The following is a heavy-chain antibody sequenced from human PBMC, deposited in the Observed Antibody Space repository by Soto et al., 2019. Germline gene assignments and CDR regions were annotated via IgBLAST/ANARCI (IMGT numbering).Heavy chain of an antibody. Sequence: EVQLVESGGDLVQRGGSLRLSCAASGFTFSRSWMSWVRQAPGKGLEWVANTNEDGSQINYVDSVKGRFTASRDNAKNLLFLQMNNLRGEDTAICYCARDPRNGAIDYWGQGTLVTVSS. J-gene: IGHJ4*02. CDR3: ARDPRNGAIDY. V-gene: IGHV3-7*01. CDR1: GFTFSRSW. D-gene: IGHD2-8*01. CDR2: TNEDGSQI.